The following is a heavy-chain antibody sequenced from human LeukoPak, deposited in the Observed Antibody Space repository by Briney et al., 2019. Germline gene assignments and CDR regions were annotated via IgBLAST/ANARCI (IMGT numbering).Heavy chain of an antibody. J-gene: IGHJ4*02. CDR3: ARDRDYAAMVD. CDR2: IYSGGST. D-gene: IGHD5-18*01. CDR1: GFTVSSNY. V-gene: IGHV3-66*01. Sequence: GGSLRLSCAASGFTVSSNYMSWVRQAPGKGLEWASVIYSGGSTYYADSVKGRFTISRDNSKNTLYLQMNSLRAEDTAVYYCARDRDYAAMVDWGQGTLVTVSS.